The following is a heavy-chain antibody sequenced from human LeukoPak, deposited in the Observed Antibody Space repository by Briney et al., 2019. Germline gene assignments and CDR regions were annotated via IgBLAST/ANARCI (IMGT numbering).Heavy chain of an antibody. CDR3: ARTYCGGDCYPDKGYYYYGMDV. J-gene: IGHJ6*02. V-gene: IGHV3-48*03. Sequence: GGSLRLSCAASGFTFSSYEMNWVRQAPGKGLEWVSYISSSGSTIYYADSVKGRFTISRDNAKNSLYLQMNSLRAEDTAVYYCARTYCGGDCYPDKGYYYYGMDVWGQGTTVTASS. CDR2: ISSSGSTI. CDR1: GFTFSSYE. D-gene: IGHD2-21*02.